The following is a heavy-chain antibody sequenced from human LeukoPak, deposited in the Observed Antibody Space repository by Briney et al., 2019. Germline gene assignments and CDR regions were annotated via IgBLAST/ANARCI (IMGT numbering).Heavy chain of an antibody. CDR1: GFTFSSNW. CDR2: INSAGSST. D-gene: IGHD4-17*01. J-gene: IGHJ5*02. V-gene: IGHV3-74*01. Sequence: HTGGSLRLSCAASGFTFSSNWLHWVRQAPGKGLVWVSRINSAGSSTIYADSVKGRFTISRDSAKNTLYLQMNSLRAEDTAVYYCARARGLDYGDYVRWFDPWGQGTLVIVSS. CDR3: ARARGLDYGDYVRWFDP.